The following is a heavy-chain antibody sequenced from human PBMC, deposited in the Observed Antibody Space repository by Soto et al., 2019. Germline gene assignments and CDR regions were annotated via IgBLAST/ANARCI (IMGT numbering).Heavy chain of an antibody. D-gene: IGHD2-2*02. Sequence: QVQVVQSGAEVKKPGSSVKVSCKASGGSFSRCGISWVRQAPGQGLEWMGGIIPMFGTPNYAQKFRDRVMINADESTTTAYMDLSSLTSDDTAIYYWVRGTRDCSAISCYTPQGSFYYGMDVWGQGTTVTVSS. V-gene: IGHV1-69*01. CDR1: GGSFSRCG. J-gene: IGHJ6*02. CDR2: IIPMFGTP. CDR3: VRGTRDCSAISCYTPQGSFYYGMDV.